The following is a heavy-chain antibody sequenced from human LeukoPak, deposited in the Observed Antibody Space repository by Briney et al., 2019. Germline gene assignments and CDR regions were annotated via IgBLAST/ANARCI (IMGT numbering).Heavy chain of an antibody. CDR3: ARRLRRNYFDY. D-gene: IGHD4-17*01. CDR2: IYSGGNT. Sequence: GGSLRLSCAASGFSVSSNYMSWVRQTPGKGLECVSLIYSGGNTYYADSVKGRFTISRDNSKNTLYLQMNSLRAEDTAVYYCARRLRRNYFDYWGQGTLVTVSS. CDR1: GFSVSSNY. J-gene: IGHJ4*02. V-gene: IGHV3-53*05.